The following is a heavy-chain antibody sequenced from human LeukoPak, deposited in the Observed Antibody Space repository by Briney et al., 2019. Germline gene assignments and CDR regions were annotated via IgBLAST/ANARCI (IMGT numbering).Heavy chain of an antibody. CDR3: ARSNYDYVWGSYRAWYFDY. Sequence: ASVKVSCKASGYTFTSYAMHWVRQAPGQRLEWMGWINAGNGNTKYSQKFQGRVTITRDTSASTAYMELSSLRSEDTAVYYCARSNYDYVWGSYRAWYFDYWGQGTLVTVSS. CDR2: INAGNGNT. V-gene: IGHV1-3*01. D-gene: IGHD3-16*02. CDR1: GYTFTSYA. J-gene: IGHJ4*02.